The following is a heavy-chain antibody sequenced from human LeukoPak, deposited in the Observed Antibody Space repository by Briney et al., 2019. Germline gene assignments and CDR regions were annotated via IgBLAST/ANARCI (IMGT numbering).Heavy chain of an antibody. D-gene: IGHD5-18*01. V-gene: IGHV3-9*01. CDR3: AKAIQLWSFDY. CDR2: LSWDSGSI. Sequence: GGSLRLSCAASGFTFDDYAMHWVRQAPGKGVGWVSGLSWDSGSIGYADSVRGRFTIARGNAKNYLYLQMNSLRAEDTALYYCAKAIQLWSFDYWGQGTLVTVSS. CDR1: GFTFDDYA. J-gene: IGHJ4*02.